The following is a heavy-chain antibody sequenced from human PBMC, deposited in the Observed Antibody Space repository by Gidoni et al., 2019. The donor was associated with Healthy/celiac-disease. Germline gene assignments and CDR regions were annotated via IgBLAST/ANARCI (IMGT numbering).Heavy chain of an antibody. CDR2: INHSGST. CDR3: ARAMTTGGGLF. Sequence: QVQLQQWGAGLLKPSETLSLTCAVYGGSFSGYYWSWIRQPPGKGLEWIGEINHSGSTNYNPSLKGRVTISVDTSKNQFSLKLSSVTAADTAVYYCARAMTTGGGLFWGQGTLVTVSS. J-gene: IGHJ4*02. D-gene: IGHD4-17*01. CDR1: GGSFSGYY. V-gene: IGHV4-34*01.